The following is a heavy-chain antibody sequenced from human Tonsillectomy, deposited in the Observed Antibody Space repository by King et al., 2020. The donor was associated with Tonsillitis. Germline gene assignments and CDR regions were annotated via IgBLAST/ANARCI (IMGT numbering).Heavy chain of an antibody. CDR2: IFSNNEK. V-gene: IGHV2-26*01. CDR1: GFSLSNPRMG. CDR3: ARMNYSGYDHPLYF. Sequence: LTLKESGPVLVKPTETLTLTCSVSGFSLSNPRMGVSWIRQPPGKALEWLAHIFSNNEKYYSTSLKSRLTISKDTSKSQVVLTMTNMDPVDTATYYCARMNYSGYDHPLYFWGQGTLVSVSS. J-gene: IGHJ4*02. D-gene: IGHD5-12*01.